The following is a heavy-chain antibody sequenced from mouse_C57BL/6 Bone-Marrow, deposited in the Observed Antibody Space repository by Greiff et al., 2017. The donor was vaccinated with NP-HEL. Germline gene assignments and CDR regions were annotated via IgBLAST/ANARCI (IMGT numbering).Heavy chain of an antibody. J-gene: IGHJ2*01. CDR2: ISYDGSN. CDR1: GYSITSGYY. CDR3: ARVNYAGASSDY. Sequence: EVQLQQSGPGLVKPSQSLSLTCSVTGYSITSGYYWNWIRQFPGNKLEWMGYISYDGSNNYNPSLKNRISITRDTSKNQFFLKLNSVTTEDTATYYCARVNYAGASSDYWGQGTTLTVSS. V-gene: IGHV3-6*01. D-gene: IGHD1-1*02.